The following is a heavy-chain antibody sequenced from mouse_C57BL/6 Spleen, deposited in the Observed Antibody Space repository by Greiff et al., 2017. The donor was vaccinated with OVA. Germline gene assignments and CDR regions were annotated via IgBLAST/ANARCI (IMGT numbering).Heavy chain of an antibody. V-gene: IGHV1-69*01. J-gene: IGHJ4*01. CDR1: GYTFTSYW. Sequence: QVHVKQPGAELVMPGASVKLSCKASGYTFTSYWMHWVKQRPGQGLEWIGEIDPSDSYTNYNQKFKGKSTLTVDKSSSTAYMQLSSLTSEDSAVYYCARSGNGNYPYAMDYWGQGTSVTVSS. CDR2: IDPSDSYT. CDR3: ARSGNGNYPYAMDY. D-gene: IGHD2-1*01.